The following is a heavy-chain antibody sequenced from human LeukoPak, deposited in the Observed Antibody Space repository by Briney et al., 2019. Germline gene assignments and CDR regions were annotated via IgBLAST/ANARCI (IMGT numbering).Heavy chain of an antibody. CDR1: GGSFSGYY. Sequence: SETLSLTCAVYGGSFSGYYWSWIRQPPGKGLEWIGYIYYSGSTNYNPSLKSRVTISVDTSKNQFSLKLSSVTAADTAVYYCARVDGSGYGGGYFDYWGQGTLVTVSS. CDR2: IYYSGST. J-gene: IGHJ4*02. CDR3: ARVDGSGYGGGYFDY. V-gene: IGHV4-59*01. D-gene: IGHD3-22*01.